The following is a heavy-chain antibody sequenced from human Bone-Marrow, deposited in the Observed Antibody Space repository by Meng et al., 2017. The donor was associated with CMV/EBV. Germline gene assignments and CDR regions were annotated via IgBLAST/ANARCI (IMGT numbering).Heavy chain of an antibody. D-gene: IGHD2-21*01. CDR3: ALVVYNCGGDCYSTH. V-gene: IGHV1-24*01. Sequence: ASVKVSCKVSGYNFAELPINWVRQAPEKGLEWMGGFDPDEGETLYAQKFQGRVTMTEDTSIDTAYMELSSLRSEDTAMYYCALVVYNCGGDCYSTHWGQGTLVTFPS. CDR2: FDPDEGET. CDR1: GYNFAELP. J-gene: IGHJ1*01.